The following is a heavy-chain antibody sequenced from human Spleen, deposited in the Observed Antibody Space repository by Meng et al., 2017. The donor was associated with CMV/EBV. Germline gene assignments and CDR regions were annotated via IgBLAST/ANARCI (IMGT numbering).Heavy chain of an antibody. J-gene: IGHJ5*01. CDR1: GFTFNSYT. CDR3: ARAAVFEKIVVVPTAIDS. V-gene: IGHV3-21*04. D-gene: IGHD2-2*01. Sequence: GGSLRLSCAASGFTFNSYTMNWVRQAPGQGLEWVSSISGASTSIFYADSVKGRFTISRDNAKNTLFPQMNSLGAEDTAIYYCARAAVFEKIVVVPTAIDSWGRGTLVTVSS. CDR2: ISGASTSI.